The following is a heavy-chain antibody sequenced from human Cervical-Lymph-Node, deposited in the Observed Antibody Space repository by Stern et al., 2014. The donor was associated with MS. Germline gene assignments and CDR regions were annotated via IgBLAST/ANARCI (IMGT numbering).Heavy chain of an antibody. CDR3: VREDGDFDY. CDR1: GFTFSSHV. CDR2: IWHDENNT. J-gene: IGHJ4*02. D-gene: IGHD2-8*01. V-gene: IGHV3-30-3*01. Sequence: VQLVESGGGVVQPGGSLRLSCAASGFTFSSHVMHWVRQAPGKGLEWVAVIWHDENNTAYADSVKGRFTISRDNSNNTLSLQMNSLRAEDTAVYYCVREDGDFDYWGQGTLVTVSS.